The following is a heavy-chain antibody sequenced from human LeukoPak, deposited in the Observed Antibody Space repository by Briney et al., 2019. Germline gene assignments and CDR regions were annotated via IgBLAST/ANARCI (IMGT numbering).Heavy chain of an antibody. CDR3: AKDQGYCSSASCRRFFDC. J-gene: IGHJ4*02. D-gene: IGHD2-2*01. V-gene: IGHV3-23*01. CDR1: GFTFSSYS. CDR2: ISGDGGST. Sequence: PGGSLRLSCAASGFTFSSYSMNWVRQAPGKGLEWVSTISGDGGSTYYADSVKGRFTIYRDNSKNTLYLQMNSLRAEDTAVYYCAKDQGYCSSASCRRFFDCWGQGTLVTVSS.